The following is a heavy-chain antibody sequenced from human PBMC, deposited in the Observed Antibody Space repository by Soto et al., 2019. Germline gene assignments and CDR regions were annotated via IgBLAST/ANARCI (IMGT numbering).Heavy chain of an antibody. J-gene: IGHJ4*02. V-gene: IGHV4-30-4*01. CDR1: GGSISSGDYY. CDR3: ARRTRKADY. Sequence: SETLSLTCTVSGGSISSGDYYWSWIRQPPGKGLEWIGYIYYSGNTYYNPSLKSRVTISVDTSKNQSSLKLSSVTAADTAVYYCARRTRKADYWGQGTLVTVSS. D-gene: IGHD1-7*01. CDR2: IYYSGNT.